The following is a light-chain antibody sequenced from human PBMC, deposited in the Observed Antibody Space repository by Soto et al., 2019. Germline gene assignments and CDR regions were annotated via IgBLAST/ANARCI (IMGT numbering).Light chain of an antibody. CDR2: DVS. J-gene: IGLJ2*01. CDR1: SSDVGIYKY. V-gene: IGLV2-11*01. CDR3: CSFAGRYRPV. Sequence: QSALTQPRSVSGSPGQSGTISCTGSSSDVGIYKYVSWYQQHPGKAPKLRIYDVSQRPSGVPDRFSGSKSGNTASLTISGLHAEYDSDYYCCSFAGRYRPVLGAGTPLTLL.